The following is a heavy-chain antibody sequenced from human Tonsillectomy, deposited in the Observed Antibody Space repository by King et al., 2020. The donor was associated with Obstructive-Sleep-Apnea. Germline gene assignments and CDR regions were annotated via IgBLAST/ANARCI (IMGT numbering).Heavy chain of an antibody. V-gene: IGHV3-48*04. CDR1: GFTFSSYS. D-gene: IGHD2-2*01. J-gene: IGHJ3*02. CDR2: ISSSSSTI. Sequence: VQLVESGGGLGQPGGSLRLSCAASGFTFSSYSMNWVRQAPGKGLEWVSYISSSSSTIYYADSVKGRFTISRDNAKNSLYLQMNSLRAEDTAVYYCARSLSDQAPDAFDIWGQGTMVTVSS. CDR3: ARSLSDQAPDAFDI.